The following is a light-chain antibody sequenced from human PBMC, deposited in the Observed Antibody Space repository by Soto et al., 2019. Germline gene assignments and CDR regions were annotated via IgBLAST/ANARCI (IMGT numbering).Light chain of an antibody. Sequence: EIVMTRSPATLSVSPGERATLSCRASQSISSNLAWYQQKPGQAPRLLIYGASSRATGIPDRFSGSGSGTEFTLTISSLQSEDFAVYYCQQYNNWPFTFGQGTRLEIK. CDR1: QSISSN. CDR2: GAS. J-gene: IGKJ5*01. V-gene: IGKV3D-15*01. CDR3: QQYNNWPFT.